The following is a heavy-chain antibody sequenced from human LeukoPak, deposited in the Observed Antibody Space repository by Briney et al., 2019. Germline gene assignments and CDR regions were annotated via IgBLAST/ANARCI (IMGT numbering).Heavy chain of an antibody. CDR1: GGSISSYY. D-gene: IGHD3-9*01. Sequence: PSETLSLTCTVSGGSISSYYWSWIRQPPGKGLEWIGYIYYSGSTYYNPSLKSRVTISVDTSKNQFSLKLSSVTAADTAVYYCARVPSYYDILTGYYLGAFDIWGQGTMVTVSS. V-gene: IGHV4-59*12. J-gene: IGHJ3*02. CDR3: ARVPSYYDILTGYYLGAFDI. CDR2: IYYSGST.